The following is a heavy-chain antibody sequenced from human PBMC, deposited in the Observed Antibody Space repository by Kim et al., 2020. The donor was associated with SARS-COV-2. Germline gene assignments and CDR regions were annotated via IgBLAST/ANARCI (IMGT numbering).Heavy chain of an antibody. V-gene: IGHV3-23*01. Sequence: DSVKGRFTISRDNTKNMLYLQMTSLRAEDTAVYYCAKELRFGEDSYYGMDVWGQGTTVIVSS. J-gene: IGHJ6*02. CDR3: AKELRFGEDSYYGMDV. D-gene: IGHD3-10*01.